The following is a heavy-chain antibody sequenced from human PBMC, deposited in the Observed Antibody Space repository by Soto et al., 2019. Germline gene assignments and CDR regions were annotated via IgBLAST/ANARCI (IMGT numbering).Heavy chain of an antibody. V-gene: IGHV3-23*01. J-gene: IGHJ1*01. Sequence: EVQPLESGGGLVQPGGSLRLSCAASGFTFSSYAMSWVRQAPGKGLEWVSAISGSGGSTYYADSVKGRFTISRDKSKNTLYLQMNSLGAEDTAVYYCAKDPRGYCSGGSCQYFQHWGQGTLVTVS. CDR1: GFTFSSYA. CDR2: ISGSGGST. CDR3: AKDPRGYCSGGSCQYFQH. D-gene: IGHD2-15*01.